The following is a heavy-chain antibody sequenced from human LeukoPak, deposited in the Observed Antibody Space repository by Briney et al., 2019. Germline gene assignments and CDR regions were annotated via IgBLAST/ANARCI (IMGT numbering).Heavy chain of an antibody. CDR3: ARYYYVTSGYPHYFDY. CDR2: IYYSGST. V-gene: IGHV4-59*08. J-gene: IGHJ4*02. CDR1: GGSISPYY. D-gene: IGHD3-22*01. Sequence: SETLSLTCTVSGGSISPYYWSWIRQPPGKGLEWIGYIYYSGSTYYNPSLKSRVTISVDTSKNQFSLKLSSVTAADTAVYYCARYYYVTSGYPHYFDYWGQGTLVTVSS.